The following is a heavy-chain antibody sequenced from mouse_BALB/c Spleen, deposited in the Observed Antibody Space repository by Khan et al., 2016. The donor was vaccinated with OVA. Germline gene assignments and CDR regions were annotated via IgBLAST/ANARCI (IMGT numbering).Heavy chain of an antibody. CDR1: GYTFTDYV. V-gene: IGHV1-81*01. Sequence: QVRLQQSGPELVKPGASVKMSCKASGYTFTDYVLTWVKQRTGQGLEWIGEIYPGSGNTYYNEKFKGKATLTVDKSSNTAYIQLSSLTFEDSAVYFCARGGYGTSGAYWGQGTLVTVSA. CDR3: ARGGYGTSGAY. J-gene: IGHJ3*01. CDR2: IYPGSGNT. D-gene: IGHD1-1*01.